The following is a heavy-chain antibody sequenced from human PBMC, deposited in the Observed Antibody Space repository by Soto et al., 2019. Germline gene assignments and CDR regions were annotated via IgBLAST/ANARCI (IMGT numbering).Heavy chain of an antibody. CDR1: GFTFSNAW. J-gene: IGHJ4*02. V-gene: IGHV3-66*01. Sequence: GGSLRLSCAASGFTFSNAWMNWVRQAPGKGLEWVSVIYSGGSSYYADSVKGRFTISRDTSKNTLYLQMNSLRAEDTAVYYCAKSGNDILTGKDYWGQGTLVTVSS. D-gene: IGHD3-9*01. CDR3: AKSGNDILTGKDY. CDR2: IYSGGSS.